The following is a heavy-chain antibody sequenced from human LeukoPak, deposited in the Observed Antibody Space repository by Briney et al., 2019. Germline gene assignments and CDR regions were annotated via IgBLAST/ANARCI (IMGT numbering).Heavy chain of an antibody. CDR3: ARHIVDYGDPHFDY. D-gene: IGHD4-17*01. CDR2: IYYSGST. CDR1: GGSISSYY. V-gene: IGHV4-59*08. Sequence: SETLSLTCTVSGGSISSYYWSWIRQPPGKGLEWIGYIYYSGSTNYNPSLQSRVTISVDTSKNQFSLKLSSVTAADTAVYYCARHIVDYGDPHFDYWGQGTLVAVSS. J-gene: IGHJ4*02.